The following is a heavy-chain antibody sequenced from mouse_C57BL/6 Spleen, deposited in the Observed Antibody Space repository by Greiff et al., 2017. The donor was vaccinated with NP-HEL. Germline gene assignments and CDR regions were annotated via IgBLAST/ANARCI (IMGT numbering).Heavy chain of an antibody. CDR2: IYPRSGNT. CDR1: GYTFTSYG. Sequence: QVQLQQSGAELARPGASVKLSCKASGYTFTSYGISWVKQRTGQGLEWIGEIYPRSGNTYYNEKFKGKATLTADKSSSTAYMELRSLTSEDSAVYFCARGDLDSSGYLYYYAMDYWGQGTSVTVSS. D-gene: IGHD3-2*02. CDR3: ARGDLDSSGYLYYYAMDY. J-gene: IGHJ4*01. V-gene: IGHV1-81*01.